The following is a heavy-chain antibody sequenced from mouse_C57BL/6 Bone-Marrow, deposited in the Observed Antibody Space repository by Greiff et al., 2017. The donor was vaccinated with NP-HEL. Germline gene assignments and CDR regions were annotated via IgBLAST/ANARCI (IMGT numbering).Heavy chain of an antibody. CDR2: ILPGSGST. D-gene: IGHD1-1*01. CDR1: G. V-gene: IGHV1-9*01. CDR3: ARWGYGSSHWYFDV. Sequence: VHVKQSGAELMKPGASVKLSCKATGHGLEWIGEILPGSGSTNYNEKFKGKATFTADTSSNTAYMQLSSLTTEDSAIYYCARWGYGSSHWYFDVWGTGTTVTVSS. J-gene: IGHJ1*03.